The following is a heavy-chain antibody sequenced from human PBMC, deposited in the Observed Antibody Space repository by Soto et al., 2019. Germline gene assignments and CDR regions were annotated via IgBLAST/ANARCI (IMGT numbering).Heavy chain of an antibody. V-gene: IGHV1-69*13. CDR1: GGSFSSYA. CDR3: AIYYSSGIHR. J-gene: IGHJ5*02. Sequence: SVKVSCKASGGSFSSYAISGVRQAPGQGREGMGGIIPIFGTANYAQKFQGRVTMTADESTSTAYMELSSLSSVDTAVYYCAIYYSSGIHRWGQGTLVTVSS. D-gene: IGHD3-22*01. CDR2: IIPIFGTA.